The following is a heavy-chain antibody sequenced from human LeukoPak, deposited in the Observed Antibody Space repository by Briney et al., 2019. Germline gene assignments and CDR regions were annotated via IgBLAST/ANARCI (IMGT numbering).Heavy chain of an antibody. V-gene: IGHV4-34*01. CDR3: ARSGILWFGELFDY. J-gene: IGHJ4*02. D-gene: IGHD3-10*01. Sequence: SETLSLTCAVYGESFSDYYWSWIRQPPGRGLEWIGEVNHGGTTNYNPSLKSRVIISADTSKNQFSLKLSSVTAADTAVYYCARSGILWFGELFDYWGQGTLVTVSS. CDR1: GESFSDYY. CDR2: VNHGGTT.